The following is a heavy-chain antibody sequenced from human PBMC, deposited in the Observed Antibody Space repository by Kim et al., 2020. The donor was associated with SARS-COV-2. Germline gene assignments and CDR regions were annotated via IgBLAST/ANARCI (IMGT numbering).Heavy chain of an antibody. CDR1: GGSISSSSYY. CDR2: IYYSGST. V-gene: IGHV4-39*01. D-gene: IGHD3-22*01. Sequence: SETLSLTCTVSGGSISSSSYYWGWIRQPPGKGLEWIGSIYYSGSTYYNPSLKSRVTISVDTSKNQFSLKLSSVTAADTAVYYCARLYYYDSSLDYWGQGTLVTVSS. J-gene: IGHJ4*02. CDR3: ARLYYYDSSLDY.